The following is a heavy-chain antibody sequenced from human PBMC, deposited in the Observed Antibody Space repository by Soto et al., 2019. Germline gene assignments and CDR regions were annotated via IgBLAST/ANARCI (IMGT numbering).Heavy chain of an antibody. D-gene: IGHD5-18*01. CDR3: ASVPQRGYSLYSGIMDV. CDR1: GGSISTYY. CDR2: IYSSGST. V-gene: IGHV4-4*07. J-gene: IGHJ6*02. Sequence: QVQLQESGPGLVKPSETLSLTCTVSGGSISTYYWNWIRQPAGKGLEWIGRIYSSGSTSYNPSLKSRGSMSVDTSKSQFSLKLSSVTAGDTAVYYCASVPQRGYSLYSGIMDVWGQGSTVTVSS.